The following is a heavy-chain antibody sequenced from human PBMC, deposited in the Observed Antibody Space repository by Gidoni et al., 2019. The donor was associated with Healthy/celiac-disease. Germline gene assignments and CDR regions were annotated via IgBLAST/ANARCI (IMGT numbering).Heavy chain of an antibody. V-gene: IGHV3-21*01. CDR2: ISSRSSYI. D-gene: IGHD2-21*02. J-gene: IGHJ4*02. CDR3: ARGNVVVTAIPGYFDY. Sequence: EVQLVESGGGLVKPGGSLRLSCAASGFTFSSYSMNWVRQAPGKGLEWVLSISSRSSYIYYADSVKGRFTISRDNAKNSLYLQMNSLRAEDTAVYYCARGNVVVTAIPGYFDYWGQGTLVTVSS. CDR1: GFTFSSYS.